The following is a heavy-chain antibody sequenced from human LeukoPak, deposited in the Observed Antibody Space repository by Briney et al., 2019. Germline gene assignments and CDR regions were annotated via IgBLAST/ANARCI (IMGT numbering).Heavy chain of an antibody. CDR2: ISGSGGST. CDR1: GFTFSSYA. CDR3: AKDPPYCSGGSCYYFDY. D-gene: IGHD2-15*01. J-gene: IGHJ4*02. V-gene: IGHV3-23*01. Sequence: GGSLRLSCAASGFTFSSYAMSWVRQAPGKGLEWVSAISGSGGSTYYADSVKGRFTISRDNSKNTLYLQMNCLRAEDTAVYYCAKDPPYCSGGSCYYFDYWGQGTLVTVSS.